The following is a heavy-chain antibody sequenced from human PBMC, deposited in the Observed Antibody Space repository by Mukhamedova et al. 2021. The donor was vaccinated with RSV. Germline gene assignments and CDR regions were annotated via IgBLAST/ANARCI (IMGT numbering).Heavy chain of an antibody. CDR3: SRERAYCSSTSCYLYYFDY. V-gene: IGHV3-49*02. Sequence: GLEWVGFIRSKAYGGTTEYAASVKGRFTISRDDSKSIAYLQMNSLKTEDTAVYYCSRERAYCSSTSCYLYYFDYWGQGKLVTVS. J-gene: IGHJ4*02. CDR2: IRSKAYGGTT. D-gene: IGHD2-2*01.